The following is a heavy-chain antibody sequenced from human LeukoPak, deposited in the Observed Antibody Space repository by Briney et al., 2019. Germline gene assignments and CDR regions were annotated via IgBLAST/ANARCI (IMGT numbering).Heavy chain of an antibody. D-gene: IGHD2-2*01. J-gene: IGHJ4*02. V-gene: IGHV3-30*18. CDR2: ISYDGSDK. CDR3: AKSGCSSTSCYLNY. Sequence: GGSLRPSFAAPGFEFSVFGMPWAPQAPGKGPGWGAVISYDGSDKYYADSVKGRFTISRDNSKNTLYLQMNTLRTEDTAVYYCAKSGCSSTSCYLNYWGPGTLVTVSS. CDR1: GFEFSVFG.